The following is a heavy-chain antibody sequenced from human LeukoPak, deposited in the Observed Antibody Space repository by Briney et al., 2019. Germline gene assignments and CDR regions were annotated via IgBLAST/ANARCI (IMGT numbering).Heavy chain of an antibody. CDR2: ISYDGSNK. Sequence: PGGSLRLSCAASGFTFSSYAMHWVRQAPGKGLEWVAVISYDGSNKYYADSVKGRFTISRDNSKNTVYLQMNSLRAEDTAVYYCARDLGQLRNYYYGMDVWGQGTTVTVSS. CDR3: ARDLGQLRNYYYGMDV. CDR1: GFTFSSYA. V-gene: IGHV3-30-3*01. D-gene: IGHD1-7*01. J-gene: IGHJ6*02.